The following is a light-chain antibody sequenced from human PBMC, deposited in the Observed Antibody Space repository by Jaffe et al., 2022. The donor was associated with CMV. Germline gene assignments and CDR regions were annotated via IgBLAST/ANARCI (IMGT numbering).Light chain of an antibody. CDR3: ETWDTLTRV. V-gene: IGLV4-60*03. CDR1: SGHSSYI. J-gene: IGLJ1*01. CDR2: LEGSGSY. Sequence: QPVLTQSSSASASLGSSVKLTCTLSSGHSSYIIAWHQQQPGKAPRYLMKLEGSGSYNKGSGVPDRFSGSSSGADRYLTISNLQSEDEADYYCETWDTLTRVFGTGTKVTVL.